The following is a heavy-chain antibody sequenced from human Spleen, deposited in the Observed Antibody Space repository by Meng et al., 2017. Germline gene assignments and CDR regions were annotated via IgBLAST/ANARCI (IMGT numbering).Heavy chain of an antibody. V-gene: IGHV1-18*01. CDR3: ARKGRWRFDY. CDR2: ISAYNGNT. CDR1: GFTFSSYA. Sequence: GESLKISCAASGFTFSSYAMSWVRQAPGQGLEWMGWISAYNGNTNYAQKLQGRVTMTTDTSTSTAYMELRSLRSDDTAVYYCARKGRWRFDYWGQGTLGTVSS. J-gene: IGHJ4*02. D-gene: IGHD1-1*01.